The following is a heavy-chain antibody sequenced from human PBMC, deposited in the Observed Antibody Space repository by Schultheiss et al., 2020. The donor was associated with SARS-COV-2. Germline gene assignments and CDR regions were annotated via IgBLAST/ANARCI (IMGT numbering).Heavy chain of an antibody. CDR2: IYYSGST. D-gene: IGHD2-15*01. Sequence: SETLSLTCTVSGGSISSGGHYWSWIRQHPGKGLEWFGYIYYSGSTYYNPSLKSRITISVDTSKTQFSLKLSSVTSADTAVYYCARNQGIRRSGPDAFDIWGQGTMVTVSS. CDR3: ARNQGIRRSGPDAFDI. CDR1: GGSISSGGHY. V-gene: IGHV4-31*03. J-gene: IGHJ3*02.